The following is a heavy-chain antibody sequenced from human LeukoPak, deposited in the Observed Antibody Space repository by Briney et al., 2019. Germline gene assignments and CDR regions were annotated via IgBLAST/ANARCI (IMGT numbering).Heavy chain of an antibody. CDR3: ALSMVRGDLALKYNWFDP. D-gene: IGHD3-10*01. V-gene: IGHV4-39*07. CDR1: GGSISSSSYY. J-gene: IGHJ5*02. CDR2: IYYSGST. Sequence: PSETLSLTCTVSGGSISSSSYYWGWIRQPPGKGLEWIGSIYYSGSTYYNPSLKSRVTISVDTSKNQFSLKLSSVPAADTAVYYCALSMVRGDLALKYNWFDPWGQGTLVTVSS.